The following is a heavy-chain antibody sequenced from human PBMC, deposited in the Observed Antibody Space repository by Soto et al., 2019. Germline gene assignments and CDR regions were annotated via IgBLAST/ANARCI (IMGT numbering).Heavy chain of an antibody. CDR1: GFKFDDND. CDR2: ISWNSGTI. V-gene: IGHV3-9*01. CDR3: VKSPWSRRGDLDL. Sequence: EVELVESGGGLAQTGRSLRLSCATSGFKFDDNDMYWVRQAPGKGLEWVAGISWNSGTIGYADSVKGRFTISRDNAKNSLFLEMSPLRREDTAIYYCVKSPWSRRGDLDLWGRGTLVTMSS. D-gene: IGHD2-8*01. J-gene: IGHJ2*01.